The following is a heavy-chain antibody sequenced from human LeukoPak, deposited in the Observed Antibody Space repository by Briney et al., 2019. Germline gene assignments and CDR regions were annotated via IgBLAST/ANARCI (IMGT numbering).Heavy chain of an antibody. J-gene: IGHJ4*02. D-gene: IGHD1-1*01. V-gene: IGHV3-23*01. Sequence: RAGGSLRLSCAASGFTFNSYAMSWVRQAPGKGLEWVSAISGSGGITNYADSVKGRFTISRDNSKNTLSLQMNSLRAEDTAVYYCAKGVLAVRLESWGQGTLVTVSS. CDR2: ISGSGGIT. CDR1: GFTFNSYA. CDR3: AKGVLAVRLES.